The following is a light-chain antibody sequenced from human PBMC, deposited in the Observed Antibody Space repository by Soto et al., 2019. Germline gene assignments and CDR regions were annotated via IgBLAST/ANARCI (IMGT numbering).Light chain of an antibody. Sequence: DIQMTQSPSTLSASVGDTVTITCRASQSISSWLAWYQQKPGKAPKLLIYRASTLQSGVPSRFSGSGSGTDFTLTISSLHPDDFATYYCQQYNSYSPTFGQGTKVDIK. J-gene: IGKJ1*01. V-gene: IGKV1-5*03. CDR2: RAS. CDR1: QSISSW. CDR3: QQYNSYSPT.